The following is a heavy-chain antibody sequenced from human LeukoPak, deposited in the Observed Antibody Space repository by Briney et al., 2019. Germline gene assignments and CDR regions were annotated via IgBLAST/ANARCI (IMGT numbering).Heavy chain of an antibody. CDR2: INAGNGNT. V-gene: IGHV1-3*01. CDR1: GYTFTSYA. J-gene: IGHJ5*02. D-gene: IGHD2-15*01. Sequence: GASVKVSCKASGYTFTSYAMRWVRQAPGQRLEWMGWINAGNGNTKYSQKFQGRVTITRDTSASTAYMELSSLRSEDTAVYYCARDRAPRYCSGGSCGWNWFDPWGQGTLVTVSS. CDR3: ARDRAPRYCSGGSCGWNWFDP.